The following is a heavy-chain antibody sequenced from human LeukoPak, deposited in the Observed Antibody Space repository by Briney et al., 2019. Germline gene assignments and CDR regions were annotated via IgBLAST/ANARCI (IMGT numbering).Heavy chain of an antibody. CDR3: ARRRAARPHYYYYMDV. Sequence: GASVKVSCKASGYTFTSYDINWVRQATGQRLEWMGWMNPNSGNTGYEQKFQGRVTMTRNTSIRTAYMELSSLRSEDTAVYYCARRRAARPHYYYYMDVWGKGTTVTVSS. D-gene: IGHD6-6*01. CDR1: GYTFTSYD. CDR2: MNPNSGNT. V-gene: IGHV1-8*01. J-gene: IGHJ6*03.